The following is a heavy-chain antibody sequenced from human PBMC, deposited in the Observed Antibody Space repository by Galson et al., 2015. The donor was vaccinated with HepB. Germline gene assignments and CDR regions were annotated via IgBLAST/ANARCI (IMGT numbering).Heavy chain of an antibody. CDR1: GGTFSSYA. Sequence: SVKVSCKASGGTFSSYAISWVRQAPGQGLEWMGGIIPIFGTANYAQKFQGRVTITADESTSTAYMELSSLRSEDTAVYYCARDWWDNGSYSYFQDWGQGTLVTVSS. V-gene: IGHV1-69*13. CDR3: ARDWWDNGSYSYFQD. CDR2: IIPIFGTA. D-gene: IGHD1-26*01. J-gene: IGHJ1*01.